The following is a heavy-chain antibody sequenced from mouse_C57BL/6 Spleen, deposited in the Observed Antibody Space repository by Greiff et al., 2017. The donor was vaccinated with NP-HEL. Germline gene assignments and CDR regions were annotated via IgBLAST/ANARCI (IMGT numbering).Heavy chain of an antibody. D-gene: IGHD1-1*01. Sequence: EVQLQQSGPELVKPGASVKISCKASGYSFNGYYMHWVKQSSEKSLEWIGEINPSTGGTSYNQKFKGKATLTVDKSSSTAYMQLKSLTSEDSAVYYCARGYYGSSPWFAYWGQGTLVTVSA. J-gene: IGHJ3*01. V-gene: IGHV1-43*01. CDR2: INPSTGGT. CDR3: ARGYYGSSPWFAY. CDR1: GYSFNGYY.